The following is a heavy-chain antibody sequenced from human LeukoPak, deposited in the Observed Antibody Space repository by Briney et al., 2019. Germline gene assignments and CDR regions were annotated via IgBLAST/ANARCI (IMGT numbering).Heavy chain of an antibody. V-gene: IGHV3-30*03. Sequence: GGSLRLSCAASGFTFSNYGMHWVRQAPGKGLEWVAVISYDGSNKYYVDSVKGRFTISRDNSKNTLYLQMNSLRAEDTAVYYCASDREPSRILLVADYWGQGTLVTVSS. CDR2: ISYDGSNK. CDR3: ASDREPSRILLVADY. D-gene: IGHD2-8*01. J-gene: IGHJ4*02. CDR1: GFTFSNYG.